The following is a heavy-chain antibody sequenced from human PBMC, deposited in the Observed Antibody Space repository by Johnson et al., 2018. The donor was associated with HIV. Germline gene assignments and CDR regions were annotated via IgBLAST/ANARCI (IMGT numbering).Heavy chain of an antibody. Sequence: QVQLVESGGDLVQPGGSLRLSCAASGFTVSSNYMSWVRQAPGKGLEWVSYISSSGGTIYNADSVKGRFTISRNNAKNSLYLQMNSLRAEDTAVYFCATVWRNEGRHAFDIWGQGTMVTVSS. J-gene: IGHJ3*02. CDR2: ISSSGGTI. V-gene: IGHV3-11*04. CDR1: GFTVSSNY. D-gene: IGHD1-1*01. CDR3: ATVWRNEGRHAFDI.